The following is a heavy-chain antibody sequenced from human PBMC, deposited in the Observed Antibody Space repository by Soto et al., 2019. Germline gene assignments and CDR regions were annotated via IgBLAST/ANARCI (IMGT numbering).Heavy chain of an antibody. J-gene: IGHJ6*02. D-gene: IGHD4-17*01. CDR1: GFTFNIYA. Sequence: GGSLRLSCAASGFTFNIYALHWVRHSPGKGLEWVAVISFDGTKKYYSDSVKGRFTISRDNLKNTLYLQMNNLRVEDAALYFCAREDDYGYRYINYGLDVWGQGTTVTVSS. CDR3: AREDDYGYRYINYGLDV. V-gene: IGHV3-30-3*01. CDR2: ISFDGTKK.